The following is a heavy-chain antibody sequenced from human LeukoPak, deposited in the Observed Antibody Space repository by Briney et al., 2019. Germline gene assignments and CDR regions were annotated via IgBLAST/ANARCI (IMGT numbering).Heavy chain of an antibody. Sequence: GRSLRLSCGASGFTFSSYGMHWVRQAPGKGLEWVAVISSDGSNKYYADSVKGRFTISRDNSKNTLYLQMNSLRAEDTAVYYCAKGPKAMAGNNYYGMDAWGQGTTVTVSS. J-gene: IGHJ6*02. D-gene: IGHD6-19*01. CDR2: ISSDGSNK. CDR1: GFTFSSYG. CDR3: AKGPKAMAGNNYYGMDA. V-gene: IGHV3-30*18.